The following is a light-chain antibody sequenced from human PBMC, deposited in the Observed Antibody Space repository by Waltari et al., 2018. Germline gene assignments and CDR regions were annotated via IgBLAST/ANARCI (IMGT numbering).Light chain of an antibody. J-gene: IGKJ1*01. CDR3: QHYLRLPVA. CDR1: QSVGRN. Sequence: EIVFTQSPGTLSLSPGERAIVSCRASQSVGRNLAWYQHKPGQAPRLLIYGASNRATGIPDRFIGSGSGTEFSLTISGLEPEDSAVYYCQHYLRLPVAFGQGTKVEIK. V-gene: IGKV3-20*01. CDR2: GAS.